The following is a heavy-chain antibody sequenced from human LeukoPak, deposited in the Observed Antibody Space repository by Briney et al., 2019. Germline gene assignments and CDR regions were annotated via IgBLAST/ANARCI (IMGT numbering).Heavy chain of an antibody. Sequence: GGSLRLSCTVSGFTVSSNSMSWVRQAPGKGLEWVSFIYSDNTHYSDSVKGRFPISRDNSKNTLYLQMNSLRAEDTAVYYCAKGDSSSWYLATKYFDYWGQGTLVTVSS. CDR1: GFTVSSNS. V-gene: IGHV3-66*03. CDR2: IYSDNT. J-gene: IGHJ4*02. CDR3: AKGDSSSWYLATKYFDY. D-gene: IGHD6-13*01.